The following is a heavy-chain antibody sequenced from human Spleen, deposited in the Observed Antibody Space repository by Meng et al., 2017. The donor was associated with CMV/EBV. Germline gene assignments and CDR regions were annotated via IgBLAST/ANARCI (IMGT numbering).Heavy chain of an antibody. V-gene: IGHV3-30*03. CDR2: ISYDGSEV. CDR3: ARVYESYSFDY. CDR1: GFTFGSYG. D-gene: IGHD2-8*01. Sequence: GESLKISCAASGFTFGSYGFHWVRQSPGKGLEWVAFISYDGSEVSYANSVKGRSTISRDNSRDTLFLQLSSLRREDAALYFCARVYESYSFDYWGQGTLVTVSS. J-gene: IGHJ4*02.